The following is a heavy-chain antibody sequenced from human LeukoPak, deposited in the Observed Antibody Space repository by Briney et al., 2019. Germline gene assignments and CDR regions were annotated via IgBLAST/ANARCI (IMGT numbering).Heavy chain of an antibody. CDR1: GFTFSSYG. J-gene: IGHJ6*02. CDR2: IWYDGSNK. Sequence: GGSLRLSCAASGFTFSSYGMHWVRRAPGKGLEWVAVIWYDGSNKYYADSGKGRFTISRDNSKNTLYLQMNSLRAEDTAVYYCARERMTTVTTYGFSRYYGMDVWGQGTTVTVSS. D-gene: IGHD4-17*01. CDR3: ARERMTTVTTYGFSRYYGMDV. V-gene: IGHV3-33*01.